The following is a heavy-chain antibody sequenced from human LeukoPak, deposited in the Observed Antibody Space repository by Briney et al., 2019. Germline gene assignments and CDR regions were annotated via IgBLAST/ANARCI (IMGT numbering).Heavy chain of an antibody. CDR1: GFTFSSYE. D-gene: IGHD3-3*01. J-gene: IGHJ5*02. Sequence: TGGSLRLSCAASGFTFSSYEMNWVRQAPGKGLEWVSYISSSGSTIYYADSVKGRFTISRDNAKNSLYLQMNSLRAEDTAVYYCARGSITIFGVVPGGTYNWFDPWGQGTLVTVSS. V-gene: IGHV3-48*03. CDR2: ISSSGSTI. CDR3: ARGSITIFGVVPGGTYNWFDP.